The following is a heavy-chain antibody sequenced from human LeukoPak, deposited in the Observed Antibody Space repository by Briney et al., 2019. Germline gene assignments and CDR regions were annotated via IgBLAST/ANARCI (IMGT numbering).Heavy chain of an antibody. CDR2: INPSGGST. J-gene: IGHJ4*02. CDR3: ARAGGGDCCRDYYFDY. D-gene: IGHD2-21*02. Sequence: GASVKVSCKASGYTFTSYYMHWVRQAPGQGLEWIGIINPSGGSTSYAQKFQGRVTMTRDTSTSTVYMELSSLRSEDTAVYYCARAGGGDCCRDYYFDYWGQGTLVTVSS. CDR1: GYTFTSYY. V-gene: IGHV1-46*01.